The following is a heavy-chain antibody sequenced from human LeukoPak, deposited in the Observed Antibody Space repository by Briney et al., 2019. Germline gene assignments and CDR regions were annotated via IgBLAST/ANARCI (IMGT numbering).Heavy chain of an antibody. CDR1: GGTFSSYA. CDR3: ARHDPIVGTPDAFDI. J-gene: IGHJ3*02. D-gene: IGHD1-26*01. CDR2: IIPILGIA. V-gene: IGHV1-69*04. Sequence: GASVKVSCKASGGTFSSYAISWVRQAPGQGLEWMGRIIPILGIANYAQKFQGRVTITADKSTSTAYMELSSLRSEDTAVYYCARHDPIVGTPDAFDIWGQGTMVTVSS.